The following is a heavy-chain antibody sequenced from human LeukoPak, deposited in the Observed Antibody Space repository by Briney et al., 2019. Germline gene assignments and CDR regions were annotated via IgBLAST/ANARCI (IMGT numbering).Heavy chain of an antibody. V-gene: IGHV4-39*01. CDR3: ARHVRFLEWLSSYYFDY. CDR1: GRTISSSSYS. J-gene: IGHJ4*02. D-gene: IGHD3-3*01. Sequence: SETLSLTCTVSGRTISSSSYSWGWIRQPPGKGLEWIGSIYYSGTTYYNPSLKSRVTISVDTSKSQFSLRLTSVTAADTAVYYCARHVRFLEWLSSYYFDYWGQGTLVTVSS. CDR2: IYYSGTT.